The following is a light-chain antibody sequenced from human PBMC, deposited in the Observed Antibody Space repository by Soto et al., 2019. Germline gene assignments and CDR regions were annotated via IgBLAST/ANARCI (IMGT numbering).Light chain of an antibody. CDR2: AAS. Sequence: DIERTQSPSSLSASVGDRVTITCRASQSISSYLNWYQQKPGKATKRLIYAASSLQRGVPSKFSRSGSETDLTLTISSLQPEDFATYYCEQSYSTPLAFGGGTKV. CDR3: EQSYSTPLA. J-gene: IGKJ4*01. CDR1: QSISSY. V-gene: IGKV1-39*01.